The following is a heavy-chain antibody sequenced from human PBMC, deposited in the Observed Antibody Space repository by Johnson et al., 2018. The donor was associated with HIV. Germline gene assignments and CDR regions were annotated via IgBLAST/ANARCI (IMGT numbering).Heavy chain of an antibody. V-gene: IGHV3-30*04. J-gene: IGHJ3*02. CDR3: ARESGWGHDAFDI. CDR1: GFTFSTYS. CDR2: ISYDGNNK. D-gene: IGHD3-22*01. Sequence: QVQLVESGGGVVQPGRSLRLSCAASGFTFSTYSMHWVRQAPGMRLEWVAVISYDGNNKYYADSLKARFTFSRDNSKNTFYLQMNSLRAEDTAVYSCARESGWGHDAFDIWGQGTMVIVSS.